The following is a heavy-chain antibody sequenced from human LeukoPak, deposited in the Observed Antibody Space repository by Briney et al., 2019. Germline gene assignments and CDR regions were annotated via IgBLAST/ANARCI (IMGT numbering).Heavy chain of an antibody. CDR3: AIMHPYYDGSGYWVQ. CDR1: GFTFSSYA. CDR2: ISTSGGST. V-gene: IGHV3-23*01. Sequence: PGESLRLSCAASGFTFSSYAMSWVRQAPGKGLEWVSGISTSGGSTSYADSVKGRFTISSDNPRNTLYMQMNSLRAEDTALYYCAIMHPYYDGSGYWVQWGQGTLVTVSS. D-gene: IGHD3-22*01. J-gene: IGHJ4*02.